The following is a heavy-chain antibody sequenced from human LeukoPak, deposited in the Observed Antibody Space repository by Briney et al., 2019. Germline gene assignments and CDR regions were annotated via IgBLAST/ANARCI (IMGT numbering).Heavy chain of an antibody. CDR1: GFAFSTYS. Sequence: GGSLRLSCAASGFAFSTYSVHWVRQAPGKGREWVAVISFDGRNKYYADSVKGRFTISRDNSQNTLYLQMNGLRADDTAVYYCARSGGSTGWYDYWGQGTLVTVSS. D-gene: IGHD6-19*01. J-gene: IGHJ4*02. CDR3: ARSGGSTGWYDY. CDR2: ISFDGRNK. V-gene: IGHV3-30*04.